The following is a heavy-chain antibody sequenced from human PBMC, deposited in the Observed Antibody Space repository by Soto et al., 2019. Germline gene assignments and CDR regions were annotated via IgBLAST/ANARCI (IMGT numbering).Heavy chain of an antibody. CDR2: IRGFSPYT. CDR3: ARDRGYDAHDYYYNAMDV. J-gene: IGHJ6*02. V-gene: IGHV3-21*01. D-gene: IGHD2-15*01. Sequence: NPGGSLRLSCVASGFTFRTYTMNWVRQAPGKGLGWVSGIRGFSPYTFYAESVKGRFTISRDNAKNSLYLQMNSLGVEDTAVYYCARDRGYDAHDYYYNAMDVWGQGTTVTVSS. CDR1: GFTFRTYT.